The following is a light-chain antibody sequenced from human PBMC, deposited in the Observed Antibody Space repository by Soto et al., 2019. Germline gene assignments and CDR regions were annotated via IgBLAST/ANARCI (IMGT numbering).Light chain of an antibody. CDR1: TSDVGGYNF. Sequence: QSALTQPASVSGSPGQSITISCTGTTSDVGGYNFVSWFQQHPGTAPKLLIYDVSSRPSGVSNRFSGSKSGNTASLTISGLQAEDEADYYCSSYTSSGTVVFGGGTKLTVL. J-gene: IGLJ2*01. CDR3: SSYTSSGTVV. V-gene: IGLV2-14*01. CDR2: DVS.